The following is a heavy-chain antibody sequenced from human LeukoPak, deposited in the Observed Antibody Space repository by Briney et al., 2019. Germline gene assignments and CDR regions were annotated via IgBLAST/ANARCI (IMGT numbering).Heavy chain of an antibody. D-gene: IGHD3-22*01. V-gene: IGHV3-53*01. CDR3: ARGGRGSAAVVAPRSFDI. J-gene: IGHJ3*02. CDR2: IYSGGST. Sequence: GGSLRLSCAASGFTVSSNYMSWVRQAPGKGLEWVSVIYSGGSTYYAGSVKGRFIISRDISKNTLYLQMNSLRAEDSALYYCARGGRGSAAVVAPRSFDIWGQGTMVTVSS. CDR1: GFTVSSNY.